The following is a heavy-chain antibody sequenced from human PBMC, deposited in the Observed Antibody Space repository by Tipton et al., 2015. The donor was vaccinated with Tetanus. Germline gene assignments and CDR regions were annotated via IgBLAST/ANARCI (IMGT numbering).Heavy chain of an antibody. D-gene: IGHD2-15*01. CDR1: GFSFDTYS. V-gene: IGHV3-21*01. Sequence: SLRLSCAASGFSFDTYSMNWVRQAPGKGLEWVSLISSGDTYIHYADSVRGRFTISRDNAKNSLYLQMNSLRAEDTAMYYCARVPGAGVGYCSGGNCHYFDYWGQGTLVTVSS. CDR3: ARVPGAGVGYCSGGNCHYFDY. J-gene: IGHJ4*02. CDR2: ISSGDTYI.